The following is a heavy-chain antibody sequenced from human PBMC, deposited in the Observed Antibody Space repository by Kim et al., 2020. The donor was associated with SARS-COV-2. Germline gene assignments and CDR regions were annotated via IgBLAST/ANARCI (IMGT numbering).Heavy chain of an antibody. CDR1: GYSFTSYW. CDR3: ARILAGYCSSTSCPAYYYYGMDV. V-gene: IGHV5-51*01. CDR2: IYPGDSDT. D-gene: IGHD2-2*01. J-gene: IGHJ6*02. Sequence: GESLKISCKGSGYSFTSYWIGWVRQMPGKGLEWMGIIYPGDSDTRYSPSFQGQVTISADKSISTAYLQWSSLKASDTAMYYCARILAGYCSSTSCPAYYYYGMDVWGQGTTVTVSS.